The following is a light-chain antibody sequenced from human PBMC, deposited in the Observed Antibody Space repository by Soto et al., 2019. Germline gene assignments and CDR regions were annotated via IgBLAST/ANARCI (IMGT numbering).Light chain of an antibody. CDR3: SSYTSSSTL. CDR1: SSDVGGYNY. V-gene: IGLV2-14*01. CDR2: DVS. Sequence: QSVLTQPASVSGSPGQSITISCTGTSSDVGGYNYVSWYQQHPGKAPKLMISDVSNRPSGVSNRFSGSKSGNTASLTISGLQAEDEADYYCSSYTSSSTLFGGGTKLTVL. J-gene: IGLJ2*01.